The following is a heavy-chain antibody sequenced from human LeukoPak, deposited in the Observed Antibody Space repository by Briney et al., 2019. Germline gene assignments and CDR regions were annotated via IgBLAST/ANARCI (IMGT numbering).Heavy chain of an antibody. CDR2: MNPNSDNT. D-gene: IGHD3-3*01. CDR1: GYTFTSYD. Sequence: GASVKVSCKASGYTFTSYDINWVRQATGQGLEWMGWMNPNSDNTGYAQKFQSRVTMTTDTSTSTAYMELRSLRSDDAAVYYCARASPLEWLPSNNWFDPWGQGTLVTVS. V-gene: IGHV1-8*01. CDR3: ARASPLEWLPSNNWFDP. J-gene: IGHJ5*02.